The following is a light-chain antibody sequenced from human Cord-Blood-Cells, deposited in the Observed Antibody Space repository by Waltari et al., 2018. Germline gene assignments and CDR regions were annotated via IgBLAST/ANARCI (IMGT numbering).Light chain of an antibody. J-gene: IGLJ2*01. Sequence: QSALTQPPSASGSPGQSVTISCTGNSSDVGGYNYVSWYQQHPAKAPKLMIYEVSQRPSGVPDRFSGSKSGNTASLTVSGLQAEDEADYYCSSYAGSNNLVFGGGTKLTVL. V-gene: IGLV2-8*01. CDR2: EVS. CDR1: SSDVGGYNY. CDR3: SSYAGSNNLV.